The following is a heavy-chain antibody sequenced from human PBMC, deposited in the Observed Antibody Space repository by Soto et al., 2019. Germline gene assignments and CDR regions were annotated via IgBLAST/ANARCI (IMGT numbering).Heavy chain of an antibody. J-gene: IGHJ4*02. Sequence: PGGSLRLSCVASGFDFSSHDMNWVRQAPGNGLEWIAYINRRGVTHYADYVEGRFTISRDNAQNSLFLQMLSLRDEDTAVYYCARDAAEINSYYIDFWGQGALVTVSS. CDR1: GFDFSSHD. V-gene: IGHV3-48*02. D-gene: IGHD3-16*01. CDR3: ARDAAEINSYYIDF. CDR2: INRRGVT.